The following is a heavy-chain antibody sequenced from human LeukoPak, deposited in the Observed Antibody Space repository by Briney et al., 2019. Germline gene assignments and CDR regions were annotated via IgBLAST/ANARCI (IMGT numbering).Heavy chain of an antibody. J-gene: IGHJ6*02. CDR3: ARYYYGSGSYYTDYYGMDV. V-gene: IGHV4-4*02. D-gene: IGHD3-10*01. Sequence: SETLSLTCAVSGGSISSSNWWSWVRQPPGKGLEWIGEIYHSGSTNYNPSLKSRVTISVDKSKNQFSLKLSSVTAADTAVYYCARYYYGSGSYYTDYYGMDVWGQGTTVTVSS. CDR2: IYHSGST. CDR1: GGSISSSNW.